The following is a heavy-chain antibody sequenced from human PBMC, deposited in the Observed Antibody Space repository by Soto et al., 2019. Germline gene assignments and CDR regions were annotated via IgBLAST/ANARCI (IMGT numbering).Heavy chain of an antibody. CDR2: ISGSGGNT. Sequence: GGSLRLSCVASGFTFSSYAMSWVRQAPGEGLEWVSAISGSGGNTYYADSVKGRFTITRDNSKNTLYLQMNSLRDEERAVYYCAKATVDTAMAVDYWGQGTLVTVSS. V-gene: IGHV3-23*01. CDR1: GFTFSSYA. CDR3: AKATVDTAMAVDY. D-gene: IGHD5-18*01. J-gene: IGHJ4*02.